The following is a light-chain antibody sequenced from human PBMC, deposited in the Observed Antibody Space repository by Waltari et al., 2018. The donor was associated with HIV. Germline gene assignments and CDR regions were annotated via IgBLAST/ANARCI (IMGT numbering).Light chain of an antibody. CDR2: GAS. CDR3: QRHGFSSRT. J-gene: IGKJ1*01. CDR1: ETVSSSD. V-gene: IGKV3-20*01. Sequence: VLTQSPGTLSLSPGARATLSCRASETVSSSDLAWYQHKSGQSPSLLIYGASSRATGIPERFSGSGSGTDFTLTISRLEPEDFAVYYCQRHGFSSRTFGQGTKVEIK.